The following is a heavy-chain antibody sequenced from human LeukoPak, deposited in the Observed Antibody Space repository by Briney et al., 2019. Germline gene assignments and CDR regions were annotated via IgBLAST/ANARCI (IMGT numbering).Heavy chain of an antibody. V-gene: IGHV3-7*03. CDR1: GFMFSSYW. Sequence: GGSLRLSCAATGFMFSSYWMSWVRQAPGKGLEWVASIKHDGSEKYYVDSVKGRFTISRYNAKNSLYLQMNSLRAEDTAVYYCARPTHRSGGRNNWFDPWGQGTLVTVSS. CDR2: IKHDGSEK. CDR3: ARPTHRSGGRNNWFDP. J-gene: IGHJ5*02. D-gene: IGHD2-15*01.